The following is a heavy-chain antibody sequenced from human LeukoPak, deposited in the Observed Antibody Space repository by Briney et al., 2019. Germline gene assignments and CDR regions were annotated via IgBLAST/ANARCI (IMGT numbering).Heavy chain of an antibody. CDR2: INHSGST. CDR3: ARVGELYCSSTSCCPTSTMSWFDP. CDR1: GGSFSGYY. V-gene: IGHV4-34*01. J-gene: IGHJ5*02. D-gene: IGHD2-2*01. Sequence: SETLSLTCAVYGGSFSGYYWSWIRQPPGKGLEWIGEINHSGSTNYNPSLKSRVTISVDTSKNQFSLKLSSVTAADTAVYYCARVGELYCSSTSCCPTSTMSWFDPWGQGTLVTVSS.